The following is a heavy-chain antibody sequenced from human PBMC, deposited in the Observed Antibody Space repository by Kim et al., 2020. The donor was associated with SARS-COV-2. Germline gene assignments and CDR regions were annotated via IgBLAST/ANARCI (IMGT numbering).Heavy chain of an antibody. J-gene: IGHJ4*01. D-gene: IGHD2-2*01. Sequence: SETLSLTCAVSGGSISSGGYSWSWIRQPPGKGLEWIGYIYHSGSTYYNPSLKSRVTISVDRSKNQFSLKLSSVTAADTAVYYCATSYCSSTSCYSRLDY. CDR1: GGSISSGGYS. CDR2: IYHSGST. V-gene: IGHV4-30-2*01. CDR3: ATSYCSSTSCYSRLDY.